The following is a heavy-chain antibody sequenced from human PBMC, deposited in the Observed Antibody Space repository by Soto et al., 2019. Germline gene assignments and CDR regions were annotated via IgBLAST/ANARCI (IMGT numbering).Heavy chain of an antibody. Sequence: GGSLRLSCAASGFTFSSYWMHWVRQAPGKGLVWVSRINSDGSSTSYADSVKGRLTISRDNAKNTLYLQMNSLRAEDTAVYYCARVYAYSSAWHGGLDAFDIWGQGTMVTV. CDR3: ARVYAYSSAWHGGLDAFDI. J-gene: IGHJ3*02. CDR2: INSDGSST. D-gene: IGHD6-19*01. V-gene: IGHV3-74*01. CDR1: GFTFSSYW.